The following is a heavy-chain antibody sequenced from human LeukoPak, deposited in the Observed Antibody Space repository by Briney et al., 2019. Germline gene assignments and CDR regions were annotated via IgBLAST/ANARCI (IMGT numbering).Heavy chain of an antibody. V-gene: IGHV4-59*01. J-gene: IGHJ3*02. CDR1: GGFISSCY. CDR3: ATAGSGGSWDRPFDM. D-gene: IGHD2-15*01. Sequence: SETLSLTCTVSGGFISSCYWSWIRQPPGKGLEWIGYVDYSGSTNYNPSLKSRVTISVDPSKNHFSLKLSSVTAADTAVNYCATAGSGGSWDRPFDMWGPRTMGTASS. CDR2: VDYSGST.